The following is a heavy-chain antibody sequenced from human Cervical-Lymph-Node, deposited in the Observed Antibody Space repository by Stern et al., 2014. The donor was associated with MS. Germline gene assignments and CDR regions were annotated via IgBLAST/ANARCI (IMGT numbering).Heavy chain of an antibody. CDR2: IDTRGSMR. CDR3: TRGQGH. Sequence: EVQLVESGGGLVQPGGSLRLSCETSGFTFSRFSMNWVRQAPGKGLEWLSHIDTRGSMRYYADSVQGRFTISRDNANSSLFLQMDSLRAEDTAVYFCTRGQGHWGQGVLVTVSS. CDR1: GFTFSRFS. V-gene: IGHV3-48*01. J-gene: IGHJ4*02.